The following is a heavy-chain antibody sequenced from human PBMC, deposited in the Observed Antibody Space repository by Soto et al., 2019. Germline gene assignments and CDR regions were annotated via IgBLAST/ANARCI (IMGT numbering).Heavy chain of an antibody. CDR2: IFPSDSDT. D-gene: IGHD3-22*01. CDR1: GYRFTSYW. CDR3: ARKDKSGYFNWFHP. V-gene: IGHV5-51*01. J-gene: IGHJ5*02. Sequence: GESLKISCRTSGYRFTSYWIAWVRQMPGKGLEWMGIIFPSDSDTRYSPSFQGQVTISADRSTSTVFLQWASLKASDTAVYFCARKDKSGYFNWFHPWGPGPLLTVS.